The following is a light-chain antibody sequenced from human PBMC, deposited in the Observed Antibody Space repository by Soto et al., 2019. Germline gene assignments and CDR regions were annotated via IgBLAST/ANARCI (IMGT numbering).Light chain of an antibody. J-gene: IGKJ1*01. V-gene: IGKV1-5*03. CDR3: QHYSFYSST. CDR2: KAP. CDR1: QTIDTW. Sequence: DIQMTQSPSTLSASIGDGVTITCRASQTIDTWLAWYQQKPGKAPKLLIYKAPSLQTGVQSRFSGSGSGTEFTLTISTLQPDDFANYYYQHYSFYSSTVGQGTKVEVK.